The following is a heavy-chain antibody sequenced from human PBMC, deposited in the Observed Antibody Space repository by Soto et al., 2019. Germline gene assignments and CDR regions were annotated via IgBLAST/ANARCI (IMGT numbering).Heavy chain of an antibody. D-gene: IGHD2-2*01. CDR3: ARDRRIVVVPATMDV. CDR2: IKQDGSEK. Sequence: PGGSLRLSCAASGFTFSSYWMSWVRQAPGKGLEWVANIKQDGSEKYYVDSVKGRFTVSRDNAKNSLYLQMNSLRAEDTAVYYCARDRRIVVVPATMDVWGQGTTVTVSS. V-gene: IGHV3-7*03. CDR1: GFTFSSYW. J-gene: IGHJ6*02.